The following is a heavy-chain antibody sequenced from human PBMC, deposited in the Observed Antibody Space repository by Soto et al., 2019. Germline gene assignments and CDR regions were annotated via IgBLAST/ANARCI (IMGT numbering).Heavy chain of an antibody. J-gene: IGHJ3*02. CDR3: ARDLFGSSSIDAFDI. Sequence: QLGGSLRLSCAASGFTFSSYGMHWVRQAPGKGLEWVAVIWYDGSNKYYADSVKGRFTISRDNSKNTLYLQMNSLRAEDTAVYYCARDLFGSSSIDAFDIWGQGTMVTVSS. CDR1: GFTFSSYG. V-gene: IGHV3-33*01. D-gene: IGHD6-13*01. CDR2: IWYDGSNK.